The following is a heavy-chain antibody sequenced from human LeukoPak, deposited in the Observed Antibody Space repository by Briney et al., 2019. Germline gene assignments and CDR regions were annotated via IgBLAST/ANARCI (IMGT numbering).Heavy chain of an antibody. CDR3: ARVRGGYCSSTSCYLNYYYYMDV. J-gene: IGHJ6*03. D-gene: IGHD2-2*01. CDR1: GFTFSDYY. CDR2: ISSSGSTI. V-gene: IGHV3-11*04. Sequence: RGSLRLSCAASGFTFSDYYMSWIRQAPGKGLEWVSYISSSGSTIYYADSVKGRFTISRDNAKNSLYLQMNSLRAEDTAVYYCARVRGGYCSSTSCYLNYYYYMDVWGKGTTVTVSS.